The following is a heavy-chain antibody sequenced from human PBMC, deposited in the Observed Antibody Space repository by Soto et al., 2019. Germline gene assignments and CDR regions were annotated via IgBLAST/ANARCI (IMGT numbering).Heavy chain of an antibody. J-gene: IGHJ4*02. CDR1: GGSISSSSYY. Sequence: QLQLQESGPGLVKPSETLSLTCTVSGGSISSSSYYWGWIRQPPGKGLEWIGSIYYSGSTYYNPSLKSRVTISVDTSKNQFSLKLSSVTAADTAVYYCARRGSGSYNDYWGQGTLVTVSS. D-gene: IGHD3-10*01. CDR2: IYYSGST. CDR3: ARRGSGSYNDY. V-gene: IGHV4-39*01.